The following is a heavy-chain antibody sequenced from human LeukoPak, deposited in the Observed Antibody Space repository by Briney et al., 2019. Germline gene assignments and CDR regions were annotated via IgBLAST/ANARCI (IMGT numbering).Heavy chain of an antibody. V-gene: IGHV1-69*05. D-gene: IGHD2-15*01. CDR2: IIPIFGTA. J-gene: IGHJ3*02. CDR3: ARDPRGVIVAGENAFDI. CDR1: GGTFSSYA. Sequence: GSSVKVSCKASGGTFSSYAINWVRQAPGQGLEWMGGIIPIFGTANYAQKFQGRVTITTDESTSTAYMELSSLRSEDTAVYYCARDPRGVIVAGENAFDIWGQGTMVTVSS.